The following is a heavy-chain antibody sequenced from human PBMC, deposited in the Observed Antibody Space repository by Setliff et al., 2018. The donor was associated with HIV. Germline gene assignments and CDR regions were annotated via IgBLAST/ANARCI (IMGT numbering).Heavy chain of an antibody. V-gene: IGHV3-43D*04. CDR3: GGSGDSGYFVY. CDR2: ISWDAGST. Sequence: PGGSLRLSCAASGFTFDDHAMHWVRQAPGKGLEWVSLISWDAGSTYYADSVKGRFTVSRDNRKNYLYLQMHSLRAEDTAVYYCGGSGDSGYFVYWGQGTLVTVSS. CDR1: GFTFDDHA. J-gene: IGHJ4*02. D-gene: IGHD1-26*01.